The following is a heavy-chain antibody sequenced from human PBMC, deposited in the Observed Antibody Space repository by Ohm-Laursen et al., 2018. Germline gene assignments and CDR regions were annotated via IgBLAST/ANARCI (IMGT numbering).Heavy chain of an antibody. CDR3: AKGDSMIVADDAFDI. CDR2: IKQDGSEK. J-gene: IGHJ3*02. D-gene: IGHD3-22*01. Sequence: GSLRLSCAASGFTFSSYWMSWVRQAPGKGLEWVANIKQDGSEKYYVDSVKGRFTISRDNAKNSLYLQMNSLRAEDTAVYYCAKGDSMIVADDAFDIWGQGTMVTVSS. V-gene: IGHV3-7*01. CDR1: GFTFSSYW.